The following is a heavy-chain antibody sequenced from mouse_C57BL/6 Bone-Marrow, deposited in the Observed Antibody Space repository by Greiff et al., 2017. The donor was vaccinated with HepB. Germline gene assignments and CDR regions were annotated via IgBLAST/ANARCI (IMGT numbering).Heavy chain of an antibody. D-gene: IGHD4-1*01. CDR1: GYTFTSYW. Sequence: QVQLQQPGAELVRPGTSVKLSCKASGYTFTSYWMHWVKQRPGQGLEWIGVIDPSDSYTNYNQKFKGKATLTVDTSSSTAYMQLSSLTSEDSAVYYCARKGVLGRGFDYWGQGTTLTVSS. CDR3: ARKGVLGRGFDY. V-gene: IGHV1-59*01. CDR2: IDPSDSYT. J-gene: IGHJ2*01.